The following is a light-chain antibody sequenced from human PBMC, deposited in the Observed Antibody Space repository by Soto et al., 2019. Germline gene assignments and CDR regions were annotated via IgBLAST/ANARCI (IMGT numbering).Light chain of an antibody. Sequence: EIVLTQSPGTLSLSPGERVTLSCRASQSVSSSYLAWYQQNPGQAPRLLIYGASSRATGIPDRFSGSGSGTDFTLTISRLEPEDFAVYYCQQYDSPPPWTFGQGTKVEIK. J-gene: IGKJ1*01. CDR3: QQYDSPPPWT. CDR2: GAS. CDR1: QSVSSSY. V-gene: IGKV3-20*01.